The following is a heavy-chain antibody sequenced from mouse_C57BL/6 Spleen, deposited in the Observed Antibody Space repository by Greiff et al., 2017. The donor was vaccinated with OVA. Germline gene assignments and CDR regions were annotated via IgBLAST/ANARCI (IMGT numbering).Heavy chain of an antibody. V-gene: IGHV1-81*01. CDR3: ARGGYYDGYPFDY. CDR2: IYPRSGNT. Sequence: VHLQQSGAELARPGASVKLSCKASGYTFTSYGISWVKQRTGQGLEWIGEIYPRSGNTYYNEKFKGKATLTADKSSSTAYMELRSLTSEDSAVYFCARGGYYDGYPFDYWGQGTTLTVSS. D-gene: IGHD2-3*01. J-gene: IGHJ2*01. CDR1: GYTFTSYG.